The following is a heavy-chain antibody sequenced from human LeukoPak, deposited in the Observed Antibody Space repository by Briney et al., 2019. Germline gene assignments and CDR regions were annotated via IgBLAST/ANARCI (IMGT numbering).Heavy chain of an antibody. D-gene: IGHD1-26*01. Sequence: ASVKVSCKASGGTFSSYAISWVRQAPGQGLEWVGGIIPIFGTANYAQKFQGRVTITADESTSTAYMELSSLRSEDTAVYYCARGETLIRYFDYWGQGTLVTVSS. J-gene: IGHJ4*02. CDR1: GGTFSSYA. V-gene: IGHV1-69*13. CDR2: IIPIFGTA. CDR3: ARGETLIRYFDY.